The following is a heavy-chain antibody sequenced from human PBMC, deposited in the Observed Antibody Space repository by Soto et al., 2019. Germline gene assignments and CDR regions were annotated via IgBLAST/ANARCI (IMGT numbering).Heavy chain of an antibody. CDR3: ARDRHGDEIDD. CDR2: LYYSGST. V-gene: IGHV4-31*03. J-gene: IGHJ4*02. CDR1: SASISSGTYY. Sequence: QVQLQESGPGLVKPSQTLSLTCTVSSASISSGTYYWTWIRQHPGKGLEWIGYLYYSGSTYYNPSLKSRLSMSVDTSKHQFSLKLSSVTAADTAVYFCARDRHGDEIDDWGQGTLVTVSS. D-gene: IGHD4-17*01.